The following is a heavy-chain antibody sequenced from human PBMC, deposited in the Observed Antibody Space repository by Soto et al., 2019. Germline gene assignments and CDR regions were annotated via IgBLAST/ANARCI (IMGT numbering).Heavy chain of an antibody. CDR1: GFTFSSYT. D-gene: IGHD5-12*01. CDR3: ARDLYNSGWTDY. Sequence: QVQLVESGGGVVQPGRSLRLSCAASGFTFSSYTMHWVRQAPGKGLEWVAVISYDESNKYYADSVKDRFTISRDNSKNTLYLQMNSLRAEDTAVYYCARDLYNSGWTDYWGQGTLVTVSS. V-gene: IGHV3-30-3*01. CDR2: ISYDESNK. J-gene: IGHJ4*02.